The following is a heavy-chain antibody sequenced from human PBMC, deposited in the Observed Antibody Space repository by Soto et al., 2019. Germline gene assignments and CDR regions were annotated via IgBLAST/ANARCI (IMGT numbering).Heavy chain of an antibody. Sequence: QVQLQQWGAGLLKPSETLSLTCAVYGGSFSGYYWTWIRQPPGTGLEWIGEITHSGSTNYNPSLKSRVTISGDTTKNQFSLKLTAVTAADTAVYYCARDKITGLFDYWGQGTLVTVSS. J-gene: IGHJ4*02. CDR3: ARDKITGLFDY. CDR2: ITHSGST. D-gene: IGHD2-8*02. V-gene: IGHV4-34*01. CDR1: GGSFSGYY.